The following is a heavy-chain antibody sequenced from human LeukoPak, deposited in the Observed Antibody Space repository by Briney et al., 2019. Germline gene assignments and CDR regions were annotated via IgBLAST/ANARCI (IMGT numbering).Heavy chain of an antibody. CDR1: GFTFSSYS. D-gene: IGHD3-3*01. CDR3: ARDSGLTIFGVVIRGTNWFDP. Sequence: GGSLRLSCAASGFTFSSYSMNWVRQAPGKGLEWVSYIGSSSSTIYYADSVKGRFTISRDNAKNSLYLQMNSLRDEDTAVYYCARDSGLTIFGVVIRGTNWFDPWGQGTLVTVSS. J-gene: IGHJ5*02. CDR2: IGSSSSTI. V-gene: IGHV3-48*02.